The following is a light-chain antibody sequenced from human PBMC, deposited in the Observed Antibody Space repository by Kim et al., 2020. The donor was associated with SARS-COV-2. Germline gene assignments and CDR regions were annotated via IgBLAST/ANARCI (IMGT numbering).Light chain of an antibody. CDR1: QSIDSH. V-gene: IGKV1-39*01. CDR3: QQTYTTPYA. CDR2: AAS. Sequence: SASIGERLTITCRASQSIDSHLNWYEQNTGKAPKVLIYAASSLKSEVPSRFSGSGSGTDFTLTITNLQPEDSGTYYCQQTYTTPYAFGQGTKLEL. J-gene: IGKJ2*01.